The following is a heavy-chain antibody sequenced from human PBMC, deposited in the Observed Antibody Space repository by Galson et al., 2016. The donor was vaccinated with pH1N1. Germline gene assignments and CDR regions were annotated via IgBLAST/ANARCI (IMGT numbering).Heavy chain of an antibody. CDR1: GFTFSTYA. CDR3: ARETPYSSGWGYYYGMDV. Sequence: SLRLSCAASGFTFSTYAMHWVRQAPGKGLAWVALTSYDGSNKYYADSVKGRFTISRDNSKNTLYLEMNSLRAEDTAVYYCARETPYSSGWGYYYGMDVWGQGTTVTVS. CDR2: TSYDGSNK. V-gene: IGHV3-30-3*01. J-gene: IGHJ6*02. D-gene: IGHD6-19*01.